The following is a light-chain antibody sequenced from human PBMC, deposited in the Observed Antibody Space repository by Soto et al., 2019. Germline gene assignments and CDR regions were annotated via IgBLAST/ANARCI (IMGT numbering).Light chain of an antibody. CDR3: LQTYSTPRT. CDR2: ATS. CDR1: QNINKY. V-gene: IGKV1-39*01. Sequence: DIQMTQSPSSLSASVGDRVTITCRTSQNINKYLSWYQQKPGKAPKLLIYATSTWQRGVPSRFSGSGSGTDFTLTISTLQPEDFATYYCLQTYSTPRTFGQVTKVYI. J-gene: IGKJ1*01.